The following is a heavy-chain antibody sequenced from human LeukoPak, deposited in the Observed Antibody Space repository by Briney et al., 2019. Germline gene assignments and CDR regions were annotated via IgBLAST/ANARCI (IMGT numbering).Heavy chain of an antibody. CDR2: IYYSGST. V-gene: IGHV4-61*08. J-gene: IGHJ4*02. Sequence: PSETLSLTCAVSGGSISSGGYSWSWIRQPPGKGLEWIGYIYYSGSTNYNPSLKSRVTISVDTSKNQFSLKLSSVTATDTAVYYCARRIQRTEHYYDSSGYSTSIINYFDYWGQGTLVTVSS. CDR1: GGSISSGGYS. D-gene: IGHD3-22*01. CDR3: ARRIQRTEHYYDSSGYSTSIINYFDY.